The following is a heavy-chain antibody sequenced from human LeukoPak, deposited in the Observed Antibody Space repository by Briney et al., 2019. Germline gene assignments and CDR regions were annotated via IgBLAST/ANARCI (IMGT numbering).Heavy chain of an antibody. CDR1: GFTFSRNS. CDR2: ISSGSTYI. J-gene: IGHJ4*02. Sequence: GGSLRLSCAASGFTFSRNSMNWVRQAPGKGLEWVSSISSGSTYIYYADSVKGRFTISRDNAKNSLYLQMNSLRADDTALYNCARDADSGYYYIDYWGRGTLVTVSS. D-gene: IGHD3-10*01. CDR3: ARDADSGYYYIDY. V-gene: IGHV3-21*01.